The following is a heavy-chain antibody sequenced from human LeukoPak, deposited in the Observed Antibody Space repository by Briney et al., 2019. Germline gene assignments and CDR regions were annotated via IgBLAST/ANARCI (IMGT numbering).Heavy chain of an antibody. CDR3: ATTLVGATGRFGHY. CDR1: GYTLTELS. V-gene: IGHV1-24*01. J-gene: IGHJ4*02. D-gene: IGHD1-26*01. CDR2: FDPEDGET. Sequence: ASVKVSCKVSGYTLTELSMHWVRRAPGKGLEWMGGFDPEDGETIYAQKFQGRVTMTEDTSTDTAYMELSSLRSEDTAVYYCATTLVGATGRFGHYWGQGTLVTVSS.